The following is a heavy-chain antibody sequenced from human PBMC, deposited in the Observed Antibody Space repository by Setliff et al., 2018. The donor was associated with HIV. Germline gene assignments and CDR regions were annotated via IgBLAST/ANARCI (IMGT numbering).Heavy chain of an antibody. V-gene: IGHV1-69-2*01. D-gene: IGHD6-19*01. CDR2: VDPEDGEA. Sequence: ASVKVSCKASGYTFTDYYMHWVQQAPGKGLEWMGRVDPEDGEAIYAEKFQGRVTITADTSTDTAYMELSSLRSEDTAVYYCATGPPLSSGWSQGAFDIWGQGTMVTVSS. CDR3: ATGPPLSSGWSQGAFDI. J-gene: IGHJ3*02. CDR1: GYTFTDYY.